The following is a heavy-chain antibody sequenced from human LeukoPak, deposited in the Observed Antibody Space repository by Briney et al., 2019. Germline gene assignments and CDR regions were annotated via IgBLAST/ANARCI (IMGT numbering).Heavy chain of an antibody. J-gene: IGHJ4*02. D-gene: IGHD3-16*01. CDR1: GFTFSSYS. CDR2: ISSSSSTI. Sequence: GGSLRLSCAASGFTFSSYSMNWVRQAPGKGLKWVSYISSSSSTIYYADSVKGRFTISRDNAKNSLYLQMNSLRAEDTAVYYCAREGLWDYWGQGTLVTVSS. CDR3: AREGLWDY. V-gene: IGHV3-48*01.